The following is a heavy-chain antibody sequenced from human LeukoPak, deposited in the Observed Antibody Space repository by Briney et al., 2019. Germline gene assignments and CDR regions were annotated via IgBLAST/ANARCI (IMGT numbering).Heavy chain of an antibody. J-gene: IGHJ4*02. Sequence: PGGSLRLSCAASGFTFSSYSMNWVRQAPGKGLEWVSYISSSSSTIYYADSVKGRFTISRDNAKNSLYLQMNSLRAEDTAVYYCARDGPRIAARPGFDYWGQGTLVTVSS. CDR3: ARDGPRIAARPGFDY. V-gene: IGHV3-48*04. CDR1: GFTFSSYS. D-gene: IGHD6-6*01. CDR2: ISSSSSTI.